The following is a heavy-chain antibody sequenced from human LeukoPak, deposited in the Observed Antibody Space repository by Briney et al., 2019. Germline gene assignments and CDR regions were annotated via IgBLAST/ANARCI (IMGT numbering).Heavy chain of an antibody. J-gene: IGHJ4*02. CDR3: GTELFGYYFDY. Sequence: ASVKVSCKVSGYTLTELSMHWVRQAPGKGLEGMGGFDPEDGETIYAQKVQGRVTMTEDTSTDTAYMELSSLRSEETAEDSSGTELFGYYFDYWGQGTLVTVSS. V-gene: IGHV1-24*01. CDR1: GYTLTELS. D-gene: IGHD3-10*01. CDR2: FDPEDGET.